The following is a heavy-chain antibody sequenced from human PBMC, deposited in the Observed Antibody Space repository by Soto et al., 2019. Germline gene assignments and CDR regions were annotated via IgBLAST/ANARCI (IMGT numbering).Heavy chain of an antibody. Sequence: ASLKVSCKACGYTFSSYAMHWVGQAPGQRLEWMGWINAGYGNTKSSQKFQDRVTISRDTSASTAYMALTSLRSEDTAVYYCARDTGDGTFEFWGQGTLVTVSS. D-gene: IGHD7-27*01. J-gene: IGHJ4*02. CDR2: INAGYGNT. V-gene: IGHV1-3*01. CDR1: GYTFSSYA. CDR3: ARDTGDGTFEF.